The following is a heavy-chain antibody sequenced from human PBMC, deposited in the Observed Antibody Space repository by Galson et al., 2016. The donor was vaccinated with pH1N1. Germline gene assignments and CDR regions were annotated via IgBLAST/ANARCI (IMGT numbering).Heavy chain of an antibody. D-gene: IGHD2-2*01. CDR3: ARNCSSSSCHVDY. V-gene: IGHV7-4-1*02. Sequence: SVKVSCKASGYTFTYYAMNWVRQAPGQGLEWMGWINTNTGNPTYAQGFTGRFVFSLDTSVSTAYLQISRLKAEDTAVYYCARNCSSSSCHVDYWGQGTLVTVSS. CDR2: INTNTGNP. CDR1: GYTFTYYA. J-gene: IGHJ4*02.